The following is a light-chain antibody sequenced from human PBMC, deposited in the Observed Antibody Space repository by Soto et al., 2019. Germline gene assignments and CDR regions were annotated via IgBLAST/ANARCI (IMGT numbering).Light chain of an antibody. CDR2: EVT. J-gene: IGLJ2*01. CDR3: SSYAGSNNLV. V-gene: IGLV2-8*01. Sequence: QSVLTQPPSASGSPGQSVTISCTGTSSDVGGHNYVSWYQQSPGKAPKLMIFEVTKRPSGVPDRFSGSKSGNTASLTVSGLQAEDEADYYCSSYAGSNNLVFGGGTKLTVL. CDR1: SSDVGGHNY.